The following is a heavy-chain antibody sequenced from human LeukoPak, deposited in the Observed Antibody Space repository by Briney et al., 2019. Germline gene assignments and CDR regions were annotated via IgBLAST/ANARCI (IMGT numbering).Heavy chain of an antibody. J-gene: IGHJ4*02. V-gene: IGHV3-9*01. CDR1: GFIFNNYA. Sequence: GGSLRLSCAGSGFIFNNYAMHWVRQPPGKGLEWVSGISWNSGTIDYADSVRGRFTISRDNAKNSLYLQMNSLRAEDTAVYYCARDRVRYCSSTSCYIFDDYWGQGTLVTVSS. CDR2: ISWNSGTI. D-gene: IGHD2-2*02. CDR3: ARDRVRYCSSTSCYIFDDY.